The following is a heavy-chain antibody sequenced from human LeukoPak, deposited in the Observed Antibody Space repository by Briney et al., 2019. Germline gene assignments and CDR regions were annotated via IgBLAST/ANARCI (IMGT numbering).Heavy chain of an antibody. D-gene: IGHD4-17*01. V-gene: IGHV5-51*01. CDR1: GYSFASYW. Sequence: GESLKISCKGSGYSFASYWIGWARQMPGKGLEWMGIIYPGDSDTKYSPSFQGQVTISADKSISTAYLQWSSLKASDTAMYYCARPQAYGDSDYWGQGTLVTVSS. J-gene: IGHJ4*02. CDR3: ARPQAYGDSDY. CDR2: IYPGDSDT.